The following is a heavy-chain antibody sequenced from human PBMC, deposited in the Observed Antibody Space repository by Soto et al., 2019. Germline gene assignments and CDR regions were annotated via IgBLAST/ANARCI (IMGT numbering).Heavy chain of an antibody. CDR1: GFTFTSSA. J-gene: IGHJ6*02. Sequence: SVKVSCKASGFTFTSSAMQWVRQARGQRLEWIGWIVVGSGNTNYAQKFQERVTITRDMSTSTAYMELSSLRSEDTAVYYCAAGPPHYYYGMDVWGQGTTVTVSS. CDR3: AAGPPHYYYGMDV. CDR2: IVVGSGNT. V-gene: IGHV1-58*02.